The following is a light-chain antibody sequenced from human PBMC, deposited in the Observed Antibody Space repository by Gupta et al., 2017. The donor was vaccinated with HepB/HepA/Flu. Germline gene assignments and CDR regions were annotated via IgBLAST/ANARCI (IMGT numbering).Light chain of an antibody. V-gene: IGKV1-9*01. CDR2: AAS. CDR1: QGISSY. CDR3: QHLNSYPYT. Sequence: DIKFTQSPSLLSASVGDRVTITCRASQGISSYLAWYQQKPGKAPKLLIYAASTLQSGVPLRFSGSGSGTEFTLTISSLQPEDFATYYCQHLNSYPYTFGQGTKLEIK. J-gene: IGKJ2*01.